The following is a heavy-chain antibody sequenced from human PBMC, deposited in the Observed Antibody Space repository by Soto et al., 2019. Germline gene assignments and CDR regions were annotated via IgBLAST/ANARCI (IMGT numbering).Heavy chain of an antibody. CDR3: AKDRVVRGVAGAFDI. V-gene: IGHV3-23*01. J-gene: IGHJ3*02. CDR2: ISGSGGNT. Sequence: GGSLRLSCAASGFTFSNYAMSWVRQAPGKGLEWVSTISGSGGNTYYADSVRGRFTISRDSSKNTLYLQMSSLRAEGTAVYYCAKDRVVRGVAGAFDIWGQGTMVTVSS. CDR1: GFTFSNYA. D-gene: IGHD3-10*01.